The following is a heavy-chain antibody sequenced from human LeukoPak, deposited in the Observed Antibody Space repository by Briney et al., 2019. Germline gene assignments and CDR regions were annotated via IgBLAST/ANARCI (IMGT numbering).Heavy chain of an antibody. D-gene: IGHD3-9*01. Sequence: GGSLRLSCAASGFTFSSYAMHWVRQAPGKGLEWVAVISYDGSNKYYADSVKGRFTISRDNSKNTLYLQMNGLRVEDTAVYYCARGCCTVSGLYFEFWGQGSLVTVSS. V-gene: IGHV3-30-3*01. CDR3: ARGCCTVSGLYFEF. CDR1: GFTFSSYA. J-gene: IGHJ4*02. CDR2: ISYDGSNK.